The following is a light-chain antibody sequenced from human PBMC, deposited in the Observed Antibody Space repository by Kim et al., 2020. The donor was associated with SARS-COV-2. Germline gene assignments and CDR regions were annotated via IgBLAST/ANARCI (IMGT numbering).Light chain of an antibody. V-gene: IGKV1-5*03. CDR2: QAS. CDR1: QSVDNW. Sequence: DIQMTQSPSTLSAFVGTRVTITCRASQSVDNWLAWYQQMPGKAPKLLIYQASKLASGVPSRFCGSGSGTTFTLTIYNLQPDDSAIYYCKQYETYWTFGPGTKVDIK. CDR3: KQYETYWT. J-gene: IGKJ1*01.